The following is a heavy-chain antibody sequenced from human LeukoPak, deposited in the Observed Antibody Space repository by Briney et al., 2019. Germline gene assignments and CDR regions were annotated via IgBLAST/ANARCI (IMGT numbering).Heavy chain of an antibody. J-gene: IGHJ5*02. Sequence: SQTLSLTCTVSGGSISSGSYYWSWIRQPAGKGLEWIGRIYTSRSTNYNPSLKSRVTISVDTSKNQFSLKLSSVTAADTAVYYCARVYCSGGSCYSESGGFDPWGQGTLVTVSS. CDR3: ARVYCSGGSCYSESGGFDP. D-gene: IGHD2-15*01. V-gene: IGHV4-61*02. CDR2: IYTSRST. CDR1: GGSISSGSYY.